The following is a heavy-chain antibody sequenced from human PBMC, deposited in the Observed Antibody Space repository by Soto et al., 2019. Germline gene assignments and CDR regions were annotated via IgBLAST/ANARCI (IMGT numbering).Heavy chain of an antibody. D-gene: IGHD2-2*01. CDR1: GYTFTDYW. Sequence: GESLKIPCKGSGYTFTDYWIGWVRQRPGKGLEWVGIIYHGDSDTRYSPSFQGHVTITVDKSTSTAYLQWNTLKASDTAMYYCARHVSSFRYYYYAMDVWGQGTTVTVSS. CDR2: IYHGDSDT. J-gene: IGHJ6*02. CDR3: ARHVSSFRYYYYAMDV. V-gene: IGHV5-51*01.